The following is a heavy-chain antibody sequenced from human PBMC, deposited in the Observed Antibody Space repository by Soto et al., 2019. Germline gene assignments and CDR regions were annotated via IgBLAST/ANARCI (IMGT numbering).Heavy chain of an antibody. Sequence: QVQLVESGGGLVKPGGSLRLSCAASGFSFSDYYMSWIRQAPGKGLEWVSYISSSGSVIYTADSVKGRFTLSRDNAKHSLYLQMNSLRAEDTAVYYCAVTHLIGPSRPYYFDYWGQGTLVSVSS. J-gene: IGHJ4*02. CDR3: AVTHLIGPSRPYYFDY. D-gene: IGHD3-16*02. CDR1: GFSFSDYY. V-gene: IGHV3-11*01. CDR2: ISSSGSVI.